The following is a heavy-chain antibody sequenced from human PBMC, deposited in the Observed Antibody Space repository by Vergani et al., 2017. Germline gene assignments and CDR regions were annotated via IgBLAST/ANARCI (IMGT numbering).Heavy chain of an antibody. CDR1: GGSISSYY. J-gene: IGHJ4*02. V-gene: IGHV4-59*01. CDR3: ARAIAAAGIDY. CDR2: IYYSGIT. D-gene: IGHD6-13*01. Sequence: QVQLQESGPGLVKPSETLSLTCTVSGGSISSYYWSWIRQPPGKGLEWIGYIYYSGITNYNPSLKSRVTISVDTSKNQFSLKLSSVTAADTAVYYCARAIAAAGIDYWGQGTLVTVSS.